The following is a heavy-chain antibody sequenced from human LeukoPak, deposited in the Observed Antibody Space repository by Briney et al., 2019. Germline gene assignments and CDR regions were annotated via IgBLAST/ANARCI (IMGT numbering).Heavy chain of an antibody. D-gene: IGHD2-15*01. CDR2: INGGGSPI. J-gene: IGHJ4*02. CDR3: VRDNPRCCGVVPANIDDY. CDR1: GFTFSRDS. Sequence: PGGSLRLSCAASGFTFSRDSMKCVRQAPGKGLEWVSYINGGGSPIYYADSVRGRFTISRDNVKNSLYLQMNSLRAEDTAVYYCVRDNPRCCGVVPANIDDYWGQGTLVTVSS. V-gene: IGHV3-48*01.